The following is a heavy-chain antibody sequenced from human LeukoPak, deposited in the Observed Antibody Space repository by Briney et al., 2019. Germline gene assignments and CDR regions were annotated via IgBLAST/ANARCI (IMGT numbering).Heavy chain of an antibody. D-gene: IGHD3-10*01. CDR3: ASASGGYYGSAY. J-gene: IGHJ4*02. CDR1: GYTFTSYY. CDR2: INPSGGST. Sequence: AASVKVSCKASGYTFTSYYMHWVRQAPGQGLEWMGIINPSGGSTSYAQKFQGRVTMTRDTSTSTVYMELSSLRSEDTAVYYCASASGGYYGSAYWGQGTLVTVSS. V-gene: IGHV1-46*01.